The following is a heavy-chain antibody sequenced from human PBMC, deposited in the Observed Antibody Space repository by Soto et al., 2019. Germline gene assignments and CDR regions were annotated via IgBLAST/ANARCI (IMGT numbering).Heavy chain of an antibody. CDR3: ATDFGLHNGYYCGTDV. CDR1: GYSFTTYG. J-gene: IGHJ6*02. CDR2: ISTVTGHT. V-gene: IGHV1-18*04. D-gene: IGHD3-16*01. Sequence: ASVKVSCKASGYSFTTYGLSWVRQAPGQGLEWMGWISTVTGHTDYAQKLQDRVTMTTDTSTTTASMELRSLKSGDTAVYDRATDFGLHNGYYCGTDVGGQGTTVTVSS.